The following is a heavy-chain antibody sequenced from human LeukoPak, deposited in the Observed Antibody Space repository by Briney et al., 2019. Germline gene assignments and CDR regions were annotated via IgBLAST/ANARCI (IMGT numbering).Heavy chain of an antibody. CDR2: IYSGGDT. V-gene: IGHV3-53*01. Sequence: GGSLRLSCAVSGFTVSGSYMIWVRQAPGKGLEWVSLIYSGGDTYYADSVKGRFTISRDNSKNTLYLQMNSLRAEDTAVYYCARDACSSTGCYDYWGQGTLVTVSS. CDR1: GFTVSGSY. D-gene: IGHD2-2*01. J-gene: IGHJ4*02. CDR3: ARDACSSTGCYDY.